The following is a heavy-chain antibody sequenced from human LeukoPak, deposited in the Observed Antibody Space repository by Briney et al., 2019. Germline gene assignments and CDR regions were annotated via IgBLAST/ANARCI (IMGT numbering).Heavy chain of an antibody. V-gene: IGHV4-39*07. D-gene: IGHD5-12*01. CDR2: INYSGST. CDR1: GGSIGSSTYY. J-gene: IGHJ5*02. Sequence: SETLSLTCTVSGGSIGSSTYYWYWIRQPPGKGLEWIGSINYSGSTYYNPPLKSRVTISVDTSKNQFSLKLSSVTAADTAVYYCARGGYSGYVRMWFDPWGQGTLVTVSS. CDR3: ARGGYSGYVRMWFDP.